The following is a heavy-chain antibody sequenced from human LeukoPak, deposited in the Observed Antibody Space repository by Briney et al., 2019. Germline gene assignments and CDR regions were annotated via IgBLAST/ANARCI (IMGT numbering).Heavy chain of an antibody. D-gene: IGHD3-22*01. CDR3: ARSYDSSGYYYDWYYYGMDV. Sequence: ASVKVSCKASGYTFTSYGISWVRQAPGQGLEWMGWISAYNGNTNYAQKLQGRVTMTTDTSTSTAYMELRSLRSDDTAVYYCARSYDSSGYYYDWYYYGMDVWGQGTMVTVSS. J-gene: IGHJ6*02. CDR1: GYTFTSYG. V-gene: IGHV1-18*01. CDR2: ISAYNGNT.